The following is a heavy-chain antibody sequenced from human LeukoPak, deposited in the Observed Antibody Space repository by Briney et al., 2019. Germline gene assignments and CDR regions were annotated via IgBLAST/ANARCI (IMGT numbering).Heavy chain of an antibody. CDR2: INPSGGST. CDR3: ARAPPLAGWLQRTDAFDI. V-gene: IGHV1-46*01. D-gene: IGHD5-24*01. Sequence: ASVKVSCKASGYTFTSYYMHWVRQAPGQGLEWMGIINPSGGSTSYAQKSQGRVTMTRDTSTSTVYMELSSLRSEDTAVYYCARAPPLAGWLQRTDAFDIWGQGTMVTVSS. CDR1: GYTFTSYY. J-gene: IGHJ3*02.